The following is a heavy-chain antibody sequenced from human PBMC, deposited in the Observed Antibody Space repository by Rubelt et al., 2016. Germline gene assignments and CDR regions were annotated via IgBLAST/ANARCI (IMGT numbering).Heavy chain of an antibody. V-gene: IGHV6-1*01. Sequence: QVQLQQSGPGLVKPSQTLSLTCAISGDSVSSNSAAWNWIRQSPSRGLEWLGRTYYRSKGCKYLALSVKIRLTINPDTSKNQFSLLLNSVTPEDTAVYYCARKTVAFDIWGQGTMVTVSS. CDR3: ARKTVAFDI. D-gene: IGHD4-11*01. CDR1: GDSVSSNSAA. J-gene: IGHJ3*02. CDR2: TYYRSKGCK.